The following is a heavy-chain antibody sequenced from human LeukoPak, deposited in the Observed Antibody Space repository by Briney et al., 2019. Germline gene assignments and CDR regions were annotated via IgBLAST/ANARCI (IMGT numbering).Heavy chain of an antibody. D-gene: IGHD2-15*01. CDR3: ASSGGHALFDY. CDR1: GGSFSGYY. Sequence: SETLSLTRAVYGGSFSGYYWSWIRQPPGKGLEWIGEINHSGSTNYNPSLKSRVTISVDTSKNQFSLKLSSVTAADTAVYYCASSGGHALFDYWGQGTLVTVSS. J-gene: IGHJ4*02. V-gene: IGHV4-34*01. CDR2: INHSGST.